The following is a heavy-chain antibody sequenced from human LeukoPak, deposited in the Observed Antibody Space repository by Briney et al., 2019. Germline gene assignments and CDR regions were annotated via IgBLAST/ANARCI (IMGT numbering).Heavy chain of an antibody. CDR2: IWYDGSNK. D-gene: IGHD5-18*01. J-gene: IGHJ4*02. CDR1: GFTFSSYG. V-gene: IGHV3-33*06. CDR3: AKDDERGYSYGIFDY. Sequence: GGSLRHSCAASGFTFSSYGMHWVRQAPGKGLEWVAVIWYDGSNKYYADSVKGRFTVSRDNSKNTLYLQMNSLRAEDTAVYYCAKDDERGYSYGIFDYWGQGTLVTVSS.